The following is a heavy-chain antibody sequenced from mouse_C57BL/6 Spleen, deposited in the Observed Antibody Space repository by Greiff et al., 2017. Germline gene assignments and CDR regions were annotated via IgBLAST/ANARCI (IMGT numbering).Heavy chain of an antibody. CDR3: ARSTYAGYYCY. D-gene: IGHD2-3*01. V-gene: IGHV3-8*01. J-gene: IGHJ2*01. CDR2: ISYSGST. Sequence: EVKLQESGPGLAKPSQTLSLTCSVTGYSITSDYWNWIRKVPGNKLEYMGYISYSGSTYYNPSLKSRISITRDTSKNQYYLQLNSVTTEDTATYYCARSTYAGYYCYWGQGTTLTVAS. CDR1: GYSITSDY.